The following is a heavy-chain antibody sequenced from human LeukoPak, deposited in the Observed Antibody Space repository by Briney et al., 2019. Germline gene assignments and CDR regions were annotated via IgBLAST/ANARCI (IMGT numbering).Heavy chain of an antibody. J-gene: IGHJ4*02. CDR3: ARGMYIHPEYFDY. CDR1: GFTFTSYA. Sequence: GGSLRLSCAASGFTFTSYAMHWVRQAPGKGLEWVAVISYDGSNKYYADSVKGRFTISRDNSKNTLYLQMNSLRAEDTAVYYCARGMYIHPEYFDYWGQGSLVTVSS. D-gene: IGHD6-6*01. CDR2: ISYDGSNK. V-gene: IGHV3-30-3*01.